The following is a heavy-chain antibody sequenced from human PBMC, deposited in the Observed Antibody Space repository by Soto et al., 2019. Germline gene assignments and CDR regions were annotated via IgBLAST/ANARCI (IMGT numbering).Heavy chain of an antibody. CDR1: GGSISSYY. V-gene: IGHV4-59*01. D-gene: IGHD3-9*01. J-gene: IGHJ6*02. CDR2: IYYSGST. Sequence: SETLSLTCTVSGGSISSYYWSWIRQPPGKGLEWIGYIYYSGSTNYNPSLKSRVTISVDTSQNQFSLKLSSVTAADTAVYYCAREDYDILTGHYGMDVWGQGTTVTVSS. CDR3: AREDYDILTGHYGMDV.